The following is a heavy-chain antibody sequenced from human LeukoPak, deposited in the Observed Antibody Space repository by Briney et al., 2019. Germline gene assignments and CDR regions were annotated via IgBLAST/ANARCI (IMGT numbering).Heavy chain of an antibody. CDR2: ISGSSSAI. CDR3: ARAYGSGSFYKGSDY. V-gene: IGHV3-21*05. J-gene: IGHJ4*02. D-gene: IGHD3-10*01. Sequence: GGSLRLSCAASGFTFSSYSMNWVRQAPGKGLEWVSYISGSSSAIYYADSVKGRFTISRDNAKNSLYLQMNSLRAEDMAVYYCARAYGSGSFYKGSDYWGQGTLVTVSS. CDR1: GFTFSSYS.